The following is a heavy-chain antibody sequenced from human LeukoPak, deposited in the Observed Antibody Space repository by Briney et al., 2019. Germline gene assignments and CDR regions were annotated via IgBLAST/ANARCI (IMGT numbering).Heavy chain of an antibody. Sequence: AGGSLRLSCAASGFTFSNYGMHWVRQAPGKGLEWVALIRYDGGNKYYADSVKGRFTISRDNSRNTLYLQMNSPRAEDTAVYYCAKDLEVAVAGKYFDYWGQGTLVTVSS. J-gene: IGHJ4*02. CDR1: GFTFSNYG. CDR3: AKDLEVAVAGKYFDY. V-gene: IGHV3-30*02. CDR2: IRYDGGNK. D-gene: IGHD6-19*01.